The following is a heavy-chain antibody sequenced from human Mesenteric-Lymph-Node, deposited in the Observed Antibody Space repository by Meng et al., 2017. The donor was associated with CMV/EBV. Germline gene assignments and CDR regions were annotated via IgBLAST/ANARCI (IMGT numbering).Heavy chain of an antibody. V-gene: IGHV3-23*01. CDR1: GFTLGNFA. J-gene: IGHJ4*02. CDR2: NSGSGEST. Sequence: GGSLRLSCGASGFTLGNFAMSWVRQAPGKGLEWVSGNSGSGESTQYADSVKGRFTISRDNAKNSLYLQMNSLRAEDTAVFYCSRDHLDYWGQGSLVTVSS. CDR3: SRDHLDY.